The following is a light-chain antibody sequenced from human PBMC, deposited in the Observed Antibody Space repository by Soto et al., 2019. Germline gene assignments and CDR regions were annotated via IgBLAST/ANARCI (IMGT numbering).Light chain of an antibody. CDR1: RSVSNY. J-gene: IGKJ4*01. CDR3: QQRSNWPLT. Sequence: EIVLAQSPATLSLSPGEGATLSCRASRSVSNYLAWYQQKPGQAPRLLIYDASNRATGIPARFSGSGSGTDFTLTISSLEPEDFVVYYCQQRSNWPLTFGGGTKVEIK. V-gene: IGKV3-11*01. CDR2: DAS.